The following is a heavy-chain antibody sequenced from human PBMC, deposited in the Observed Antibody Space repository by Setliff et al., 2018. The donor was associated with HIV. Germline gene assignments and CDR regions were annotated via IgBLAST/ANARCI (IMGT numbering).Heavy chain of an antibody. D-gene: IGHD5-12*01. CDR1: GGIFNTYG. J-gene: IGHJ4*02. CDR3: ARGPLYGYDRGYSDY. Sequence: SVKVSCKASGGIFNTYGMNWVRQAPGQGLEWMGGIIPIARIPNYAQKFQDRVTITADESTRTAYMEMSRLTSEDTALYYCARGPLYGYDRGYSDYWGQGTMVTVSS. CDR2: IIPIARIP. V-gene: IGHV1-69*10.